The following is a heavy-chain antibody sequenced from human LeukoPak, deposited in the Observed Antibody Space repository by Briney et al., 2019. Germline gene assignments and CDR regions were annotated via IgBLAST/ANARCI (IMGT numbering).Heavy chain of an antibody. V-gene: IGHV1-18*01. CDR1: GYTFTSYG. Sequence: ASVKVSCKAPGYTFTSYGLIWVRQAPGQWLEWMGWISTYNGNTNYAQNRQGRVTMTTDTSTSTAYMGLGSLRSGDTAVYYCARAVCSGGSCYGEIDYWGQGTLVTVSS. CDR2: ISTYNGNT. J-gene: IGHJ4*02. CDR3: ARAVCSGGSCYGEIDY. D-gene: IGHD2-15*01.